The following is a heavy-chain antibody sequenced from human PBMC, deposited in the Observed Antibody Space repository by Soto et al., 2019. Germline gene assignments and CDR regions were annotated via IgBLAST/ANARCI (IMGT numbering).Heavy chain of an antibody. J-gene: IGHJ4*02. D-gene: IGHD6-13*01. CDR2: ISSSTSHT. Sequence: QVQLVESGGGLVKPGGSLRLSCAVSGFTFSDYYMTWIRQAPGKGPEWVSYISSSTSHTNYAASVKGRLTISRDNAKNSLFLQMNSLRAEDTAVYYCARGRGAAADYFDFWGQGTLVTVSS. V-gene: IGHV3-11*05. CDR1: GFTFSDYY. CDR3: ARGRGAAADYFDF.